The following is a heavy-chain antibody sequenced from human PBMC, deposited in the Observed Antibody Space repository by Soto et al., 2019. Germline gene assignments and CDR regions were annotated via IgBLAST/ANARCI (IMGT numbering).Heavy chain of an antibody. D-gene: IGHD2-15*01. CDR1: GFTFTTYA. CDR2: ISGSGGHT. Sequence: EVQLVDSGGGLVQPGGSLRLSCAASGFTFTTYAMAWVRQAPGKGLEWVSAISGSGGHTYYADSVKGRFIISRDNSKDTVYLQMDSLRAEDTAVYYCAKGVRYCSGGSCEPYFDYWGQGSLVTVSS. CDR3: AKGVRYCSGGSCEPYFDY. J-gene: IGHJ4*02. V-gene: IGHV3-23*04.